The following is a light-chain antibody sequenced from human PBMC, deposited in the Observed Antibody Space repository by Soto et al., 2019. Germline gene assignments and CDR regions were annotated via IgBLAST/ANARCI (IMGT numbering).Light chain of an antibody. Sequence: QSVLTQPASVSGSPGQSITISCTGTSSDVGAFNYVSWYLQYPGKAPKLMIYEVGNRPSEVSNRFSGSKSGNTASLTISGLQAEDEADYYCCSYASGSIYVFGTGTKVTVL. CDR1: SSDVGAFNY. J-gene: IGLJ1*01. CDR2: EVG. V-gene: IGLV2-14*01. CDR3: CSYASGSIYV.